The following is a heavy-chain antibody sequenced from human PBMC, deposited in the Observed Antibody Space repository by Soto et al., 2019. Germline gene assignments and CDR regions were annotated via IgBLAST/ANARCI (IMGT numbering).Heavy chain of an antibody. CDR2: MYYGGVT. CDR3: ASSTTSPGYYYGMDV. V-gene: IGHV4-59*01. J-gene: IGHJ6*02. CDR1: GGSISSYY. Sequence: SETLSLTCTVSGGSISSYYWSWTRQAPGKGLEWIGYMYYGGVTSYNPSLRSRVTISVDMSKNQFSLKVISVTVADTAVYYCASSTTSPGYYYGMDVWGQGTTVTVSS. D-gene: IGHD2-2*01.